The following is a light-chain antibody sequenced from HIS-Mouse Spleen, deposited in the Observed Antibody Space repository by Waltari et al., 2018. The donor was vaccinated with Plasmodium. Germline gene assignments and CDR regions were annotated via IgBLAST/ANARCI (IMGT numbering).Light chain of an antibody. J-gene: IGLJ3*02. CDR2: EDS. CDR1: PLQKKY. Sequence: SYELTQPPSVSVSPGQTARIPCPGDPLQKKYAYWYQQKSGQAPVLVIYEDSKRPSGIPERFSGSSSGTMATLTISGAQVEDEADYYCYSTDSSGNHRVFGGGTKLTVL. CDR3: YSTDSSGNHRV. V-gene: IGLV3-10*01.